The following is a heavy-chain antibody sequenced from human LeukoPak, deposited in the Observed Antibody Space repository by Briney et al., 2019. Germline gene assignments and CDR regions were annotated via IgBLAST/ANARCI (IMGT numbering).Heavy chain of an antibody. CDR1: GXTVSTNY. D-gene: IGHD6-6*01. CDR3: ASYRYGSSFAFDV. J-gene: IGHJ3*01. CDR2: IYSGGST. V-gene: IGHV3-66*01. Sequence: PGGSLRLSCGASGXTVSTNYMSWVRQAPGKGLEWVLIIYSGGSTYYADSVKGRFTISRDNSKNTLYLQMNSLRAEDTAVYYCASYRYGSSFAFDVWGQGTMVTVSS.